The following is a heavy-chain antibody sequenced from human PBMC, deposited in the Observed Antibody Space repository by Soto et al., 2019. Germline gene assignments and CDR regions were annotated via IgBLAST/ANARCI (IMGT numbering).Heavy chain of an antibody. V-gene: IGHV3-66*01. CDR2: LYSGGVT. D-gene: IGHD5-18*01. J-gene: IGHJ6*02. Sequence: ELQLVESGGGLVQPGGSLRLSCAVSGFTVSNNYMSWVRQAPGKGLEWVSVLYSGGVTYYKDSVKGRFSISRDNSKNTLYLQMNSLRVEDTAVYYCARGNGVDRAMVPLVHYSMDVWGQGTTVTVSS. CDR3: ARGNGVDRAMVPLVHYSMDV. CDR1: GFTVSNNY.